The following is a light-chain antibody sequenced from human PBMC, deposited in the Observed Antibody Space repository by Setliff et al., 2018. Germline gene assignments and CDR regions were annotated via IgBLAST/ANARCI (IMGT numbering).Light chain of an antibody. CDR3: CSYAGISTFGV. CDR2: DVN. J-gene: IGLJ1*01. CDR1: SNDVGGYNY. Sequence: QSALTQPPSASGSPGQSATISCTGTSNDVGGYNYVSWYRQDPGEAPKLIMYDVNKWPSGVPDRFSGSKSGNTASLTVSGLQVDDEADYYCCSYAGISTFGVFGTGTKVTVL. V-gene: IGLV2-8*01.